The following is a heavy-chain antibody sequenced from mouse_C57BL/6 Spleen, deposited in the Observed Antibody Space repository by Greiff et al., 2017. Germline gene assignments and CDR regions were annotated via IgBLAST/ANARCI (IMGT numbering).Heavy chain of an antibody. V-gene: IGHV1-81*01. CDR3: ARKATVVDWYFGV. J-gene: IGHJ1*03. CDR1: GYTFTSYG. CDR2: IYPRSGNT. Sequence: QVQLQQSGAELARPGASVKLSCKASGYTFTSYGISWVKQRTGQGLEWIGEIYPRSGNTYYNEKFKGKATLTADNSSSTTYMELRSLTSEDYAVYFCARKATVVDWYFGVWGTGTTVTVSS. D-gene: IGHD1-1*01.